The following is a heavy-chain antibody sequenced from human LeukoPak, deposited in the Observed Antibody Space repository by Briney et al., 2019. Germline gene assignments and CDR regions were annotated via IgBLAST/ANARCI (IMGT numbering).Heavy chain of an antibody. J-gene: IGHJ4*02. D-gene: IGHD1-7*01. CDR2: IYHSGST. V-gene: IGHV4-34*01. Sequence: SETLSLTCAVYGGSFSGYYWSWIRQPPGKSLEWIGYIYHSGSTYYNPSLKSRVTISVDRSKNQFSLKLSSVTAADTAVYYCAREVGTGTCDYWGQGTLVTVSS. CDR3: AREVGTGTCDY. CDR1: GGSFSGYY.